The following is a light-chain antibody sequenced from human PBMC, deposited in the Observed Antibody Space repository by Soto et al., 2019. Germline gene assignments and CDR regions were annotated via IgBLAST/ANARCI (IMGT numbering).Light chain of an antibody. V-gene: IGKV3-11*01. CDR2: DAS. CDR3: QARSNWPS. J-gene: IGKJ3*01. CDR1: QSVSNF. Sequence: EIVLTQSPGTLSLSPGESATLSCRASQSVSNFLAWYQQKPGQSPRLLIYDASDRATGIPTRFSGSGSGTDFTLTISILEPEDFAVYYCQARSNWPSFGPGTKVDI.